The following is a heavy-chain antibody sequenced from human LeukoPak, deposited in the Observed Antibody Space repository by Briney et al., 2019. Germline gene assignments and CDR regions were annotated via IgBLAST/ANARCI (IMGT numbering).Heavy chain of an antibody. CDR2: IYTSGST. J-gene: IGHJ5*02. D-gene: IGHD3-10*01. V-gene: IGHV4-4*07. Sequence: SETLSLTCTVSGGSISSYYWSWIRQPAGKGLEWNGRIYTSGSTNYNPSLKSRVTISVDTSKNQFSLKLSSVTAADTAVYYCARHWAYYGSGSYYEGRCWFDPWGQGTLVTVSS. CDR1: GGSISSYY. CDR3: ARHWAYYGSGSYYEGRCWFDP.